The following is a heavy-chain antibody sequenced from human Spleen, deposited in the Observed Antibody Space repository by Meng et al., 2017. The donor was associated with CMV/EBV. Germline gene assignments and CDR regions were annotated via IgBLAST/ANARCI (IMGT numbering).Heavy chain of an antibody. CDR2: IYSDGNT. Sequence: ESLKISCAASGFTVSSSYMTWVRQAPGKGLNWVSVIYSDGNTHYEGSVKGRFTISRDSSRNTMYLQMESLRAEDTAVYYCARDLEITVFGVVQSNNYGMDVWGQGTTVTVSS. J-gene: IGHJ6*02. CDR1: GFTVSSSY. V-gene: IGHV3-53*01. CDR3: ARDLEITVFGVVQSNNYGMDV. D-gene: IGHD3-3*01.